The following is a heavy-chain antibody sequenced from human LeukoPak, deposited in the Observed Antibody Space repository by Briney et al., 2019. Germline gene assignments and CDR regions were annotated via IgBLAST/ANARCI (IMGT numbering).Heavy chain of an antibody. CDR2: IYYSGST. J-gene: IGHJ4*02. CDR1: GGSISSSSYY. V-gene: IGHV4-39*01. CDR3: ARLRSSYGYSFYDY. Sequence: SETLSLTCTVSGGSISSSSYYWGWIRQPPGKGLEWFGSIYYSGSTYYNPSLKSRVTISVDTSKNQFSLTLSSVTAADTAVYYCARLRSSYGYSFYDYWGQGTLVTVSS. D-gene: IGHD5-18*01.